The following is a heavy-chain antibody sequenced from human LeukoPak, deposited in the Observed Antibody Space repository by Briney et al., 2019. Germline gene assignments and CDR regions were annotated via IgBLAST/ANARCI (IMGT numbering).Heavy chain of an antibody. Sequence: GASVTVSFMSSVNTFIPYYMNWVRQVPGQGLEGMGWINPLSGRTKYPQKFQGRVTMTRDTSISTASMELNSLTSDDTAVYYSAADPQRAYYDSSGEDAFDVWGQGTLVIVS. J-gene: IGHJ3*01. V-gene: IGHV1-2*02. CDR1: VNTFIPYY. CDR3: AADPQRAYYDSSGEDAFDV. D-gene: IGHD3-22*01. CDR2: INPLSGRT.